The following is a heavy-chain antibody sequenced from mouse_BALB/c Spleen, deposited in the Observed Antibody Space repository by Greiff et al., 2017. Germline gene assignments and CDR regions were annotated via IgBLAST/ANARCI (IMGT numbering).Heavy chain of an antibody. Sequence: EVQRVESGGGLVQPGGSLRLSCATSGFTFTDFYMSWVRQPPGKALEWLVFIRNKPNGYTTEYSASVKGRFTISRDNSQSILYLQMNTLRAEDSATYYCVRAIGGYWYFDVWGAGTTVTVSS. CDR2: IRNKPNGYTT. V-gene: IGHV7-3*02. CDR1: GFTFTDFY. CDR3: VRAIGGYWYFDV. J-gene: IGHJ1*01.